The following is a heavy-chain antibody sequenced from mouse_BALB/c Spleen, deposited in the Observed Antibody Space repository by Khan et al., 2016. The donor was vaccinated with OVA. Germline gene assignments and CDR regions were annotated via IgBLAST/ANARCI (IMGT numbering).Heavy chain of an antibody. Sequence: EVELVESGPELMKPGASVKISCKASGYSFTSYYIHWMIESHGTSLEWIGYIDPFSGATTYNQKFKGKATLTVDKSSKPAYIHLRNLTSEDSAVYYCTRHGYVAWFTYWGQGTLVTVSA. CDR1: GYSFTSYY. CDR2: IDPFSGAT. CDR3: TRHGYVAWFTY. J-gene: IGHJ3*01. V-gene: IGHV1-31*01. D-gene: IGHD2-2*01.